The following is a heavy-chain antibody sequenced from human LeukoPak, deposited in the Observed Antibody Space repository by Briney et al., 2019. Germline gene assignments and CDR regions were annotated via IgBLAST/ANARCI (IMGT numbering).Heavy chain of an antibody. CDR3: AREDTAMVTGAFDI. Sequence: PGGSLRLSCAASGFTFRSFAMSWVRQAPGKGLEWVSSISDSGDSTYYADSVKGRFTISRDNSKNTLFLQMNSLRGEDRAVYYCAREDTAMVTGAFDIWGQGTMVTVSS. V-gene: IGHV3-23*01. CDR1: GFTFRSFA. J-gene: IGHJ3*02. CDR2: ISDSGDST. D-gene: IGHD5-18*01.